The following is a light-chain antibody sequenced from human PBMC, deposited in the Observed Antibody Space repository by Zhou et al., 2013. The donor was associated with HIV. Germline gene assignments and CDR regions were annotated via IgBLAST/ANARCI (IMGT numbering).Light chain of an antibody. V-gene: IGKV3-20*01. CDR2: TTS. Sequence: ELVLTQSPGTLPLSPGERATLSCRASQDINSAYLAWYQQKPGQAPRLLIHTTSTRATGIPDRFSGSGSGTDFTLTIRRLEPEDFAVYYCHHYASTPKTFGPGTKVEIK. J-gene: IGKJ1*01. CDR1: QDINSAY. CDR3: HHYASTPKT.